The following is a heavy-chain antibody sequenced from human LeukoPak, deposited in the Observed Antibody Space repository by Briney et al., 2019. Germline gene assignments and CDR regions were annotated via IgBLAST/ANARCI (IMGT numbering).Heavy chain of an antibody. J-gene: IGHJ6*02. CDR2: ISYDGRNK. CDR3: AKDLAGYSNDRDFGMDV. Sequence: TGGSLRLSCAGSGFTFNSYGMHWVRQAPGKGLEWVAVISYDGRNKFYADSVKGRFTISRDNSKNTLYLQMNSLGAEDTALYHCAKDLAGYSNDRDFGMDVWGQGTTVTVSS. V-gene: IGHV3-30*18. D-gene: IGHD4-11*01. CDR1: GFTFNSYG.